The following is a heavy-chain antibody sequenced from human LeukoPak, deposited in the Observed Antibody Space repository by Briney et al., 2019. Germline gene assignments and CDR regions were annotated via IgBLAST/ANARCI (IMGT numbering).Heavy chain of an antibody. CDR2: ISAYNGNT. J-gene: IGHJ1*01. Sequence: ASVTVSCKASGYTFTSYGISWVRQAPGQGLEWMGWISAYNGNTNYAQKLQGRVTMTTDTSTSTAYMELRSLRSDDTAVYYCARENIVAGGGGFQHWGQGTLVTVSS. CDR3: ARENIVAGGGGFQH. CDR1: GYTFTSYG. D-gene: IGHD5-12*01. V-gene: IGHV1-18*01.